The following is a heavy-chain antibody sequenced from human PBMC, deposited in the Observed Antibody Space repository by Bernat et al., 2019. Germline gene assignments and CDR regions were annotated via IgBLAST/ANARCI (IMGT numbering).Heavy chain of an antibody. CDR2: INAGNVNT. D-gene: IGHD3-22*01. CDR3: VRGDSSSHDAFDI. V-gene: IGHV1-3*01. CDR1: GYTFTSYA. J-gene: IGHJ3*02. Sequence: QVQLVQSGAEVKKPGASVKVSCKASGYTFTSYAMHSVRPAPGQRLEWMGWINAGNVNTKYSKKFQGRVTSTRDTSARTAYMKLSRQRSEDTGVDYCVRGDSSSHDAFDIWGQGTMVTVSS.